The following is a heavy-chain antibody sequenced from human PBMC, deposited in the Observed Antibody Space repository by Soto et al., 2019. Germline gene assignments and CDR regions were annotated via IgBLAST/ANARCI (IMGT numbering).Heavy chain of an antibody. CDR3: ERGSPDRFLYWLSHSAFDY. V-gene: IGHV4-39*01. D-gene: IGHD3-3*01. Sequence: QLQLQESGPGLVKPSETLSITCTVSGGSISSSSYYWGWIRQPPGKGLEWIGSIYYSGSTYYNPSLKSRVAISVDTSKHQCSRELSSVTASDTAVYYCERGSPDRFLYWLSHSAFDYCCQETLVTVSS. J-gene: IGHJ4*02. CDR2: IYYSGST. CDR1: GGSISSSSYY.